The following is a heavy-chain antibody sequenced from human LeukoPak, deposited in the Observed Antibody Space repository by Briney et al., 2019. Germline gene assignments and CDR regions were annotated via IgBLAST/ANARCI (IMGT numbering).Heavy chain of an antibody. Sequence: GASVKVSCKASGYTFTGYYMHWVRQAPGQGLEWMGRINPIFGTANYAQKFQGRVTITADESTSTAYMELSSLRSEDTAVYYCAREGEYCSSTSCYAYFDYWGQGTLVTVSS. V-gene: IGHV1-69*13. CDR3: AREGEYCSSTSCYAYFDY. CDR2: INPIFGTA. CDR1: GYTFTGYY. J-gene: IGHJ4*02. D-gene: IGHD2-2*01.